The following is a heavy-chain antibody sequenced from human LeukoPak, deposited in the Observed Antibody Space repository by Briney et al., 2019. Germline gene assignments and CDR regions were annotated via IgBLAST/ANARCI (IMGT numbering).Heavy chain of an antibody. D-gene: IGHD6-19*01. CDR1: GGSISSSSYY. V-gene: IGHV4-39*07. CDR3: ARDRSSGWNEFDY. CDR2: IYYSGST. J-gene: IGHJ4*02. Sequence: PSETLSLTCTVSGGSISSSSYYWGWIRQPPGKGLEWIGSIYYSGSTYYNPSLKSRVTMSVDTSKNQFSLKLSSVTAADTAVYYCARDRSSGWNEFDYWGQGTLVTVSS.